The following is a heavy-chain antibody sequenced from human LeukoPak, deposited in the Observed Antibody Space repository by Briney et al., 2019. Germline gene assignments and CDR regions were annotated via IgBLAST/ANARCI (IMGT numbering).Heavy chain of an antibody. CDR3: ARQTPSDY. CDR2: IYHSGST. Sequence: SETLSLTCAVSGYFISSGYYWGWIRQPPGKGLEWIGSIYHSGSTYYNPSLKSRVTISVDTSKNQFSLKLSSVTAADTAVYYCARQTPSDYWGQGTLVTVSS. V-gene: IGHV4-38-2*01. J-gene: IGHJ4*02. CDR1: GYFISSGYY.